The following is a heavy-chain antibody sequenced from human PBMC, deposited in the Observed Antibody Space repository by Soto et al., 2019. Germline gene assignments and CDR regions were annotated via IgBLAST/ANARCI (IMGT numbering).Heavy chain of an antibody. CDR3: AKVSSSWYAGFFDL. CDR2: LSDSGISI. Sequence: GGSLRLSCTSCGFTFCRRSMTLVRQAPGKGLEWVSGLSDSGISIYYADSVKGRFTISRANSKNTLYLQIHTLRAEDTAVYYCAKVSSSWYAGFFDLWGQGTLVTVSS. D-gene: IGHD6-13*01. V-gene: IGHV3-23*01. J-gene: IGHJ4*02. CDR1: GFTFCRRS.